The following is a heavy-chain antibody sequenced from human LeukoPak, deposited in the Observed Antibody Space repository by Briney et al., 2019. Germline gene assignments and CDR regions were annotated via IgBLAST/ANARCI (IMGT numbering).Heavy chain of an antibody. CDR3: AKSGDGRTGSYFDY. D-gene: IGHD2-15*01. J-gene: IGHJ4*02. CDR2: TYYRSKWYN. CDR1: GDSVSSKNGA. V-gene: IGHV6-1*01. Sequence: SQTLSLTCVVSGDSVSSKNGAWNWIRQSPSRGLEWLGRTYYRSKWYNDYAESMEGRMTISQDTSKNQYSLHLNSVTPDDTAVYYCAKSGDGRTGSYFDYWGQGTLVTVSS.